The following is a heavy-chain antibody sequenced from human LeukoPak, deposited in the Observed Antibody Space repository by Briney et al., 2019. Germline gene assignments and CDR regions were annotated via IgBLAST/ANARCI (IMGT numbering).Heavy chain of an antibody. CDR3: ARAGELRYMDV. CDR2: IKGIGPTT. J-gene: IGHJ6*03. D-gene: IGHD3-16*01. Sequence: GRSLRLSCAASGFTFSSYGMHWVRQAPGKGLEWVSTIKGIGPTTYYADSLKGRFTISRDNAKNSLFLQMSSLRADDTAIYYCARAGELRYMDVWGKGTAVTVSS. CDR1: GFTFSSYG. V-gene: IGHV3-48*04.